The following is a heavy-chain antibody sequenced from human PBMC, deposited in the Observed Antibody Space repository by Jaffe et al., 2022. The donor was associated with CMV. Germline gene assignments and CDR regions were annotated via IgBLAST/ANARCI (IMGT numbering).Heavy chain of an antibody. J-gene: IGHJ2*01. V-gene: IGHV3-15*01. CDR3: TTGFVVAATDWYFDL. Sequence: EVQLVESGGGLVKPGGSLRLSCAASGFTFSNAWMSWVRQAPGKGLEWVGRIKSKTDGGTTDYAAPVKGRFTISRDDSKNTLYLQMNSLKTEDTAVYYCTTGFVVAATDWYFDLWGRGTLVTVSS. CDR2: IKSKTDGGTT. D-gene: IGHD2-15*01. CDR1: GFTFSNAW.